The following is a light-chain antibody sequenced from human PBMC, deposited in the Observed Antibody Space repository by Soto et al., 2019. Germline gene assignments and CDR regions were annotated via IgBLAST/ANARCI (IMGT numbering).Light chain of an antibody. CDR1: QGITSS. V-gene: IGKV1-9*01. Sequence: DIRMTQSPSFLSASVGDRVTITCRASQGITSSLAWYQQKPGKAPKLLISAASTLQSGVPSRFSGSGSGTDFTLTISSLQPEDFATYYCQQLNSYPYTFAQGTKLEIK. J-gene: IGKJ2*01. CDR2: AAS. CDR3: QQLNSYPYT.